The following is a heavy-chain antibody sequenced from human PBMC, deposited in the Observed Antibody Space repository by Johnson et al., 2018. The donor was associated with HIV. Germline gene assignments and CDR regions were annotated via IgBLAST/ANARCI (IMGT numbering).Heavy chain of an antibody. V-gene: IGHV3-30-3*01. CDR2: ISYDGSNK. CDR3: ARSVGYCSGGSCSPDAFDI. D-gene: IGHD2-15*01. CDR1: GFTFSSYA. J-gene: IGHJ3*02. Sequence: QMLLVESGGGVVQPGRSLRLSCAASGFTFSSYAMHWVRQAPGKGLEWVAVISYDGSNKYYADSVKGRFTLSRDNSKNTLYLQMHSLRAEDTAVYYCARSVGYCSGGSCSPDAFDIWGQGTMVTVSS.